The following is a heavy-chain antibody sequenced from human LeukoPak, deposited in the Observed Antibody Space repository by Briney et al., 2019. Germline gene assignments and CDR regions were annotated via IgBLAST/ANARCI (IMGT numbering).Heavy chain of an antibody. CDR2: INHSGST. Sequence: PSETLSLTCAVYGGSFSGYYWSWIRQPPEKGLEWIGEINHSGSTNYNPSLKSRVTISVDTSKNQFSLKLSSVTAADTAVYYCARGHASYSYGFRYWGQGTLVTVSS. V-gene: IGHV4-34*01. CDR1: GGSFSGYY. CDR3: ARGHASYSYGFRY. J-gene: IGHJ4*02. D-gene: IGHD5-18*01.